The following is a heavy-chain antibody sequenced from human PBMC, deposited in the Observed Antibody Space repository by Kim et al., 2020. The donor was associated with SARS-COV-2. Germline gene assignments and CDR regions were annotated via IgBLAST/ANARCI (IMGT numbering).Heavy chain of an antibody. CDR3: AKDRPHPRIYGDYGGDAFDI. CDR1: GFTFSSYA. Sequence: GGSLRLSCAASGFTFSSYAMSWVRQAPGKGLEWVSAISGSGGSTYYADSVKGRFTISRDNSKNTLYLQMNSLRAEDTAVYYCAKDRPHPRIYGDYGGDAFDIWGQGTMVTVSS. D-gene: IGHD4-17*01. J-gene: IGHJ3*02. CDR2: ISGSGGST. V-gene: IGHV3-23*01.